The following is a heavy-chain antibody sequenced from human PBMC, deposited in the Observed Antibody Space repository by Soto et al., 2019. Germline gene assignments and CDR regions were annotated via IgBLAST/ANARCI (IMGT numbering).Heavy chain of an antibody. CDR3: ARDIYYYGSGAPEENAFDI. CDR2: IIPILGIA. V-gene: IGHV1-69*04. Sequence: GASVKVSCKASGGTFSSYTISWVRQAPGQGLEWMGRIIPILGIANYAQKFQGRVTITADKSTSTAYMELSSLRSEDTAVYYCARDIYYYGSGAPEENAFDIWGQGTMVTVSS. CDR1: GGTFSSYT. J-gene: IGHJ3*02. D-gene: IGHD3-10*01.